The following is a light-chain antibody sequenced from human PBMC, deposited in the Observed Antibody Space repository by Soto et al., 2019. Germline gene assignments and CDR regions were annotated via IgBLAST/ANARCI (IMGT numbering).Light chain of an antibody. CDR3: QQYSSSPRT. CDR2: SAS. V-gene: IGKV3-20*01. CDR1: QSINSDY. Sequence: EIVLTQSPGILSLSPGERATLSCRASQSINSDYLAWYQQKPGRAPRLLIYSASSRSTDVPDRFSGSGSGTDFTLTISRLEPEDFAVYYCQQYSSSPRTFGQGTKLEI. J-gene: IGKJ2*02.